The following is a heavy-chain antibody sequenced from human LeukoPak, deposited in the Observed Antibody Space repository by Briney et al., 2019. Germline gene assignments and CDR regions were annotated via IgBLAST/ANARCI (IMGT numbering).Heavy chain of an antibody. D-gene: IGHD3-3*01. CDR2: ISSSSSYI. J-gene: IGHJ4*02. CDR1: GFTFSNYS. CDR3: AKGQELRFLEWLSHFDY. V-gene: IGHV3-21*01. Sequence: GGSLRLSCAASGFTFSNYSVKWVRQAPGKGLEWVSSISSSSSYIYYADSPKGRFTISRDNSENTLYLQMNSLRAEDTAVYYCAKGQELRFLEWLSHFDYWGQGTLVTVSS.